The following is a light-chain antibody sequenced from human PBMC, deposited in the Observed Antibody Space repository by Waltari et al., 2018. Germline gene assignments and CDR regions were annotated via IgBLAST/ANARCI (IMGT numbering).Light chain of an antibody. CDR2: KAS. V-gene: IGKV1-5*03. Sequence: DIQMTQYNSTLYASVEVRVNITCRASQIISTWLDWYQQKPGKAPKLLIYKASGLESGVPTRFRGSGSGTEFTLTISSLQPDDFATYYCQQYNDYPLTFGGGTKVEIK. CDR3: QQYNDYPLT. CDR1: QIISTW. J-gene: IGKJ4*01.